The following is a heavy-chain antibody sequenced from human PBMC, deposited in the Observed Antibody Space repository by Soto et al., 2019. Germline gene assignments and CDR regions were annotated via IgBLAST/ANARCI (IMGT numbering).Heavy chain of an antibody. CDR3: ASDFFAVGAAVNDAFDI. V-gene: IGHV6-1*01. CDR2: TYYRSKWYN. Sequence: SQTLSLTCAISGDSVSSNSAAWNWIRQSPSRGLEWLGRTYYRSKWYNDYAVSVKSRITINPDTSKNQFSLQLNSVTPEDTAVYYCASDFFAVGAAVNDAFDIWGQGTMVTVSS. D-gene: IGHD3-3*01. CDR1: GDSVSSNSAA. J-gene: IGHJ3*02.